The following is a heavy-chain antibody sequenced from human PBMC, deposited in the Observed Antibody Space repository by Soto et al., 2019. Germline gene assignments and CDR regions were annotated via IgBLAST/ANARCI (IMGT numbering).Heavy chain of an antibody. V-gene: IGHV1-18*01. D-gene: IGHD3-22*01. Sequence: QVQLVQSGAEVKKPGASVKVFCKASGYTFTNHGISWVRQAPGHGLEWMGRVSAYTGETKYAQSLQGRVTMTTDTSTNTAYMELRSLSSDDTAVFYCARDSPSSGLLGTNYWGQGTLVTVSS. CDR3: ARDSPSSGLLGTNY. CDR1: GYTFTNHG. CDR2: VSAYTGET. J-gene: IGHJ4*02.